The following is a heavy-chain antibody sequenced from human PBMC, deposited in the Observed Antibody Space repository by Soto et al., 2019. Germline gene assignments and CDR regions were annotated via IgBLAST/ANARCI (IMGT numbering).Heavy chain of an antibody. J-gene: IGHJ6*02. V-gene: IGHV1-69*01. Sequence: QVQLVQSGAEVKKPGSSVKVSCKASGVTFSSYAISWVRQAPGQGLEWMGGIIPIFGTANYAQKFQGRVTITADESTSTAYMELSSLRSEDTAVYYCARVYIQQLPYYSYGMDVWGQGTTVTVSS. D-gene: IGHD6-13*01. CDR2: IIPIFGTA. CDR1: GVTFSSYA. CDR3: ARVYIQQLPYYSYGMDV.